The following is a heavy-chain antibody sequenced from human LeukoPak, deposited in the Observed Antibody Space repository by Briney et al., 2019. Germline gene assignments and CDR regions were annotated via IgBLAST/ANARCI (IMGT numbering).Heavy chain of an antibody. CDR3: ARAPTTGYYYYYYMDV. CDR1: GFTFHEYG. D-gene: IGHD1-1*01. V-gene: IGHV3-20*04. CDR2: INWNGAST. J-gene: IGHJ6*03. Sequence: GGSLRLSCAASGFTFHEYGMTWVRQAPGKGLEWVSGINWNGASTGYADSVKGRFTISRDNAKNSLYLQMNSLRVEDTALYYCARAPTTGYYYYYYMDVWGKGATVTVSS.